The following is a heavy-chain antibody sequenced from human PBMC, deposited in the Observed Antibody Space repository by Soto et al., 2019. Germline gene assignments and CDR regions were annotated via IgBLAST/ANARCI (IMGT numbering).Heavy chain of an antibody. CDR3: ARVGYGGFGNLLHFDY. D-gene: IGHD3-10*01. V-gene: IGHV1-3*01. J-gene: IGHJ4*02. CDR2: INAGNGDT. CDR1: GYTFSSYA. Sequence: GASVKVSCKASGYTFSSYALHWVRQAPGQRLEWMGWINAGNGDTKYSQKFQGRVTITRDTSASTGYMELSSLRSEDTAVYYCARVGYGGFGNLLHFDYWGQGTLVTVSS.